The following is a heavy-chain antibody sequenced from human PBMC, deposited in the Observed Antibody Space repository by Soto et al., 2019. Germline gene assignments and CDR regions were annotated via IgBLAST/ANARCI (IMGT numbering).Heavy chain of an antibody. CDR1: GFTFSNAW. D-gene: IGHD2-21*02. V-gene: IGHV3-15*01. CDR2: IKSKTDGGTT. CDR3: TTEGGVWAYDY. J-gene: IGHJ4*02. Sequence: GESLKISCAASGFTFSNAWMSWVRQAPGKGLEWVGRIKSKTDGGTTDYAAPVKGRFTISRDDSKNTLYLQMNSLKTEDTAVYYCTTEGGVWAYDYWVQGTLVTVSS.